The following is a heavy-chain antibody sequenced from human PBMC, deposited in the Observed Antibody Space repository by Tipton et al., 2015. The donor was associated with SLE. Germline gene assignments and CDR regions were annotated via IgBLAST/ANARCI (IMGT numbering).Heavy chain of an antibody. CDR3: ARSYTALFDY. Sequence: SLRLSCAASGFTFSSYAMHWVRQAPGQGLEWVAVISYDGSNKYYADSVKGRFTIPRDNSKNTLYLQMNSLRAEDTAVYYCARSYTALFDYWGQGTLVTVSS. V-gene: IGHV3-30*04. D-gene: IGHD5-18*01. J-gene: IGHJ4*02. CDR2: ISYDGSNK. CDR1: GFTFSSYA.